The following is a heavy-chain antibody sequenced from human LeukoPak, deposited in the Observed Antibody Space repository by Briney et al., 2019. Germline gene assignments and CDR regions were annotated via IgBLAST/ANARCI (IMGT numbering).Heavy chain of an antibody. D-gene: IGHD3-16*01. V-gene: IGHV4-59*08. J-gene: IGHJ4*02. CDR1: GGSISSYY. CDR2: IYYSGST. Sequence: SETLSLTCTVSGGSISSYYWSWIRQPPGKGLEWIGYIYYSGSTNYNPSLKSRVTISVDPSKNQFSLKLSSVTAADTAVYYCARGDYVWGSLVYWGQGTLVTVSS. CDR3: ARGDYVWGSLVY.